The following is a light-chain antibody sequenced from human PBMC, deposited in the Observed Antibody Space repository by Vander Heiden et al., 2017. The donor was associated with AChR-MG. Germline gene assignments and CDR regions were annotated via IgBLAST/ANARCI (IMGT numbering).Light chain of an antibody. V-gene: IGKV3-20*01. CDR1: QSINSNY. CDR2: GAS. Sequence: EIVLTQSPGTLSLSPGERATLSCRASQSINSNYLGWYQQKPGQAPRLLIYGASSRATGIPDRFSGSGSGTDFTLTISRLEPEDFAVYYCQQYGRSPPITFGQGTRLEIK. J-gene: IGKJ5*01. CDR3: QQYGRSPPIT.